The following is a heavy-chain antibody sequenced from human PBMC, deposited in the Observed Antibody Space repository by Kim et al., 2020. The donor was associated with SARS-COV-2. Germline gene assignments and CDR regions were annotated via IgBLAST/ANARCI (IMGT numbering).Heavy chain of an antibody. J-gene: IGHJ6*02. Sequence: ASVKVSCKASGYTFTSYYMHWVRQAPGQGLEWMGIINPSGGSTSYAQKFQGRVTMSRDTSTSTVYMELSSLRSEDTAVYYCAREGPGVNCYDILTGDYYGMDVWGQGTTVTVSS. D-gene: IGHD3-9*01. CDR1: GYTFTSYY. CDR2: INPSGGST. V-gene: IGHV1-46*01. CDR3: AREGPGVNCYDILTGDYYGMDV.